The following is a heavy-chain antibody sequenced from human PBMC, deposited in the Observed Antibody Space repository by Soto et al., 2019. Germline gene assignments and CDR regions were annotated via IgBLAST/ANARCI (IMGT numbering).Heavy chain of an antibody. D-gene: IGHD2-15*01. CDR1: GFTFSTYG. Sequence: GGSLRLSCAASGFTFSTYGMHWVRQAPGKGLEWVAVISYDGSNKYYADSVKGRFTISRDNSKNTLYLQMNSLRADDTAVYYCAKDRQILYRDYYYGMDVWGQGTTVTVSS. V-gene: IGHV3-30*18. J-gene: IGHJ6*02. CDR2: ISYDGSNK. CDR3: AKDRQILYRDYYYGMDV.